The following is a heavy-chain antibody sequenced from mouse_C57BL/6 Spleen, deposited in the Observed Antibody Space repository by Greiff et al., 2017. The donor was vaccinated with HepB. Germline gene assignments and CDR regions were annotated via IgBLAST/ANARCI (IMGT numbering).Heavy chain of an antibody. CDR2: IHPNSGST. D-gene: IGHD2-1*01. J-gene: IGHJ3*01. Sequence: QVQLQQPGAELVKPGASAKLSCKASGYTFTSYWMHWVKQRPGQGLEWIGMIHPNSGSTNYNEKFKSKATLTVDISSSTAYMQLSSLTSEDSAVYYCAGVYYGNYDFAYWGQGTLVTVSA. CDR3: AGVYYGNYDFAY. V-gene: IGHV1-64*01. CDR1: GYTFTSYW.